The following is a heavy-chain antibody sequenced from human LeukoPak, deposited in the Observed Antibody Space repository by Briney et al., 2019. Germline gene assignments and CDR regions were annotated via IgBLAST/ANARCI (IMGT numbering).Heavy chain of an antibody. Sequence: ASVKVSCKASGYTFTGYYMHWVRQAPGQGLEWMGWISAYNGNTNYAQKLQGRVTMTTDTSTSTAYMELRSLRSDDTAVYYCARDSSNIAVAGNFDYWGQGTLVTVSS. D-gene: IGHD6-19*01. J-gene: IGHJ4*02. V-gene: IGHV1-18*04. CDR2: ISAYNGNT. CDR3: ARDSSNIAVAGNFDY. CDR1: GYTFTGYY.